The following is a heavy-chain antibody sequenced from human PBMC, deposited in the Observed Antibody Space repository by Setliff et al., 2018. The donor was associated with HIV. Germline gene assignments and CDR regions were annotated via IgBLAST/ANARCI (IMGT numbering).Heavy chain of an antibody. CDR1: GYTSTDYY. CDR2: VDPEDGET. V-gene: IGHV1-69-2*01. J-gene: IGHJ3*02. CDR3: ATASNYYGSGSHGQAFDI. Sequence: ASVKVSCKASGYTSTDYYMHWVQQAPGKGLEWMGRVDPEDGETIYAEKFQGRVTITADTSKDTAYMELSSLRSEDTAVYYCATASNYYGSGSHGQAFDIWGQGTMVTVSS. D-gene: IGHD3-10*01.